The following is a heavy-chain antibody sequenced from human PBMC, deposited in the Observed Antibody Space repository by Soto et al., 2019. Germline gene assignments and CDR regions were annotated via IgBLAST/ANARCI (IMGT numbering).Heavy chain of an antibody. Sequence: GASVKVSCKASGYTFTSYGISWVRQAPGQGLEWMGWISAYNGNTNYAQKLQGRVTMTTDTSTSTAYMELRSLRSDDTAVYYCARDVGGVVPAAKVFWFDPWGQGTLVTVSS. CDR3: ARDVGGVVPAAKVFWFDP. D-gene: IGHD2-2*01. J-gene: IGHJ5*02. CDR1: GYTFTSYG. V-gene: IGHV1-18*01. CDR2: ISAYNGNT.